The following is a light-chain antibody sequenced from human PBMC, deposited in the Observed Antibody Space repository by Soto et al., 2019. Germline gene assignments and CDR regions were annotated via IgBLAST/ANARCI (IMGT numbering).Light chain of an antibody. J-gene: IGKJ1*01. V-gene: IGKV1-5*03. CDR3: QQYSTYPWT. CDR2: KAS. Sequence: DIQMTQSPSTLSASVGDRVTITCRASQTISTLLAWYQQRPGKAPNLLIYKASSLESGVPSSFSGSGSGTDFTLTISSLQPDDFATYFCQQYSTYPWTFGQGNKVEVK. CDR1: QTISTL.